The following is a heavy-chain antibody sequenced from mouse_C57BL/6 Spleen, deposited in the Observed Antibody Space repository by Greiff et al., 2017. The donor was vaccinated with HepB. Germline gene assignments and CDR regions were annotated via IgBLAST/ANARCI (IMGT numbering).Heavy chain of an antibody. V-gene: IGHV1-55*01. CDR1: GYTFTSYW. J-gene: IGHJ2*01. CDR2: IYPGSGST. D-gene: IGHD1-1*01. Sequence: QVHVKQPGAELVKPGASVKMSCKASGYTFTSYWITWVKQRPGQGLEWIGDIYPGSGSTNYNEKFKSKATLTVDTSSSTAYMQLSSLTSEDSAVYYCARGGSRSPYGYWGQGTTLTVSS. CDR3: ARGGSRSPYGY.